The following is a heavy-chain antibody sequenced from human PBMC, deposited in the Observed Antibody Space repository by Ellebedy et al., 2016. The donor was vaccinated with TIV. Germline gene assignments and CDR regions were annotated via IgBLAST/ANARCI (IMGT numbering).Heavy chain of an antibody. CDR1: GVSISDYY. V-gene: IGHV4-59*01. CDR3: ARDGVEDYFDY. Sequence: MPSETLSLTCSVSGVSISDYYWSWIRQPPGQGLEWIGYVYHTGSTNYNPSLRSRVTLAVDTPKNEFSLKLSSVTTADPAIYYCARDGVEDYFDYWGQGLLVTVSS. J-gene: IGHJ4*02. CDR2: VYHTGST. D-gene: IGHD3-10*01.